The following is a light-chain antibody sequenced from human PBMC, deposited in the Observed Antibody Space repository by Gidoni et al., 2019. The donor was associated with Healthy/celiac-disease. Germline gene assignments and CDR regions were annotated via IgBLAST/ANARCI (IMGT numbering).Light chain of an antibody. Sequence: EIVMTQSPATLSVSPGERTTLSCRASQSVSSNLACYQQKPGPAARLLINAASTRATGIPARFSGSWSGTEFTLTISSLQSEDFAVYYCQQYNNWPSLTFXGXTKVEIK. CDR2: AAS. CDR1: QSVSSN. CDR3: QQYNNWPSLT. V-gene: IGKV3-15*01. J-gene: IGKJ4*01.